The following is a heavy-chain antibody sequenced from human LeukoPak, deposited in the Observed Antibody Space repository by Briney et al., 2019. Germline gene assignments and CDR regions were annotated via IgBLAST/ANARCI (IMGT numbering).Heavy chain of an antibody. CDR1: GYSISSGYY. CDR2: IYHSGST. J-gene: IGHJ4*02. Sequence: SETLSLTCTVSGYSISSGYYWGWIRQPPGKGLEWIGSIYHSGSTYYNPSLKSRVTMSVDTSKNQFSLKLSSVTAADTAVYYCARVGSITPAGPSFDYWGQGTLVTVSS. V-gene: IGHV4-38-2*02. CDR3: ARVGSITPAGPSFDY. D-gene: IGHD6-25*01.